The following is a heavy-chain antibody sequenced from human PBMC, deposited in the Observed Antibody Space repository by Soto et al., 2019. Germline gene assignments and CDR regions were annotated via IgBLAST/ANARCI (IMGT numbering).Heavy chain of an antibody. J-gene: IGHJ5*02. V-gene: IGHV3-7*01. CDR3: ANQRSGTEFDA. CDR1: GFTFSRFW. D-gene: IGHD6-25*01. CDR2: IKEGGSLK. Sequence: PGGSLRLSCAASGFTFSRFWMCWVRQAPGKGLEWVASIKEGGSLKTYVESVKGRFTISRDNAENSLYLQMNSLRVEDTAVYYCANQRSGTEFDARGKGTLVTVSS.